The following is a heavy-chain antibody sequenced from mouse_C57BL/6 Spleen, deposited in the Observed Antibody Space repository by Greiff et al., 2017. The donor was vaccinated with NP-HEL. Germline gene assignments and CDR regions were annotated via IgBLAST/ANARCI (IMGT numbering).Heavy chain of an antibody. Sequence: EVKLVESGGGLVKPGGSLKLSCAASGFTFSDYGMHWVRQAPEKGLEWVAYISSGSSTIYYADTVKGRFTISRDNAKNTLFLQMTSLRSADTAMCYCARYYYGSSLDYWGQGTTLTVSS. J-gene: IGHJ2*01. CDR1: GFTFSDYG. D-gene: IGHD1-1*01. CDR3: ARYYYGSSLDY. CDR2: ISSGSSTI. V-gene: IGHV5-17*01.